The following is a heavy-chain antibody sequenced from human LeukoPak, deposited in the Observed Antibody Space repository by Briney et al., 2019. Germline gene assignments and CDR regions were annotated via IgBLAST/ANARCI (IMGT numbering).Heavy chain of an antibody. D-gene: IGHD1-26*01. CDR3: AKDVSGSYSNFDY. V-gene: IGHV3-53*05. Sequence: GGSLRPSCTVSGFTVSSDSMSWVRQAPGKGLEWVSFIYSGGSTHYSDSVKGRFTISRDNSKNTLYLQMNSLRAEDTAVYYCAKDVSGSYSNFDYWGQGTLVTVSS. CDR2: IYSGGST. CDR1: GFTVSSDS. J-gene: IGHJ4*02.